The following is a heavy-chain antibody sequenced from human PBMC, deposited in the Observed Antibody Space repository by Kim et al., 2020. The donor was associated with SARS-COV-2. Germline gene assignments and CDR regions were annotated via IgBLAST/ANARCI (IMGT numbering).Heavy chain of an antibody. CDR3: AREGPLWFGERGLDY. J-gene: IGHJ4*02. Sequence: DSVKGRFTISRDNAKNSLYLQMNSLRAEDTAVYYCAREGPLWFGERGLDYLGQGTLVTVSS. D-gene: IGHD3-10*01. V-gene: IGHV3-21*01.